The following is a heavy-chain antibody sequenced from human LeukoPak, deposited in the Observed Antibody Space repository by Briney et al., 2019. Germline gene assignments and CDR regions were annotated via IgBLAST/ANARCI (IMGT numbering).Heavy chain of an antibody. J-gene: IGHJ4*02. D-gene: IGHD2-15*01. CDR2: IVVGSGNT. V-gene: IGHV1-58*01. CDR1: GFTFTSSA. CDR3: AASGYCSGGSCYSDY. Sequence: ASVKVSCKASGFTFTSSAVQWVRQARGQRLEWIGWIVVGSGNTNYAQKLQERVTITRDMSTSTAYMELSSLRSEDTAVYYCAASGYCSGGSCYSDYWGQGTLVTVSS.